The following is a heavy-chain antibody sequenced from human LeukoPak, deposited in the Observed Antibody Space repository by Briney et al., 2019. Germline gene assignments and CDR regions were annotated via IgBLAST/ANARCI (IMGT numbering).Heavy chain of an antibody. D-gene: IGHD3-22*01. CDR2: INSDGSST. V-gene: IGHV3-74*01. CDR3: ARVQRQYYYDSSGYRTLYYFDY. J-gene: IGHJ4*02. Sequence: GGSLRLSCAASGFTFSSYWMHWVRHAPGKGLVWVSRINSDGSSTSYADSVKGRFTISRDNAKNTLYLQMNSLRAEDTAVYYCARVQRQYYYDSSGYRTLYYFDYWGQGTLVTVSS. CDR1: GFTFSSYW.